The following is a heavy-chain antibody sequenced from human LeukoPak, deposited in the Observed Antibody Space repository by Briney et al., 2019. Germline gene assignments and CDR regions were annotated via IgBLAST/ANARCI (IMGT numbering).Heavy chain of an antibody. Sequence: PVGSLRLSCAASGFTFSSYSMNWVRQAPGKGLEWVSYICSSSSTIYYADSVKGRFTISRDNAKNSLYLQMNSLRTEDTAVYYSARYSSHWPFDSWGQGTLVTVSS. CDR3: ARYSSHWPFDS. CDR1: GFTFSSYS. CDR2: ICSSSSTI. J-gene: IGHJ4*02. D-gene: IGHD6-19*01. V-gene: IGHV3-48*01.